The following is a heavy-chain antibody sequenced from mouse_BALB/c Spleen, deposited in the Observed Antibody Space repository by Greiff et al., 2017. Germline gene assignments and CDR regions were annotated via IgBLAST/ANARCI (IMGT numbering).Heavy chain of an antibody. J-gene: IGHJ4*01. D-gene: IGHD2-4*01. CDR2: INPYNGDT. CDR1: GYSFTGYF. Sequence: DVKLQESGPELVKPGASVKISCKASGYSFTGYFMNWVKQSHGKSLEWIGRINPYNGDTFYNQKFKGKATLTVDKSSSTAHMELLSLTSEDSAVYYCGRSGDYDKGYYYAMDYWGQGTSVTVSS. V-gene: IGHV1-37*01. CDR3: GRSGDYDKGYYYAMDY.